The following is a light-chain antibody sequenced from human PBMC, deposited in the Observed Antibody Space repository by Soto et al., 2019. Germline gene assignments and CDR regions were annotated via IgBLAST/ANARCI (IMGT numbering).Light chain of an antibody. J-gene: IGKJ1*01. CDR3: QQYGSSYPWT. CDR2: GAS. V-gene: IGKV3-20*01. CDR1: QSVSSSY. Sequence: EIVLTQSPGALSLSPGERATLSCRASQSVSSSYLAWYQQKPGQAPRLLIYGASSRATGIPDRFSGSGSGTDFTLTISSLEPEDFAVYYCQQYGSSYPWTVGQGTKVDI.